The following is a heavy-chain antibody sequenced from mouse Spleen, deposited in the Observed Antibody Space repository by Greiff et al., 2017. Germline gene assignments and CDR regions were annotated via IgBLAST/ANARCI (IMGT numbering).Heavy chain of an antibody. CDR2: ISSGGSYT. J-gene: IGHJ3*01. D-gene: IGHD4-1*01. CDR1: GFTFSSYA. CDR3: ARLDGTTGWFAY. Sequence: DVKLVESGGGLVKPGGSLKLSCAASGFTFSSYAMSWVRQTPEKRLEWVATISSGGSYTYYPDSVKGRFTISRDNAKNTLYLQMSSLRSEDTAMYYCARLDGTTGWFAYWGQGTLVTVSA. V-gene: IGHV5-9-1*01.